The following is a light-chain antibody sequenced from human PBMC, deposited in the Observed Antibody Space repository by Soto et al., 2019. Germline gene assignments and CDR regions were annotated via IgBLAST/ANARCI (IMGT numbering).Light chain of an antibody. Sequence: QSALTQPASVSGSPGQSITISCTGTSSDVGGYNYVSWYQQHPGKAPTLMIYEVSKRPSGVPDRFSGSKSGNTASLTVSGLQAEDEADYYCNSYAGSNNWVFGGGTKVTVL. V-gene: IGLV2-8*01. J-gene: IGLJ3*02. CDR2: EVS. CDR3: NSYAGSNNWV. CDR1: SSDVGGYNY.